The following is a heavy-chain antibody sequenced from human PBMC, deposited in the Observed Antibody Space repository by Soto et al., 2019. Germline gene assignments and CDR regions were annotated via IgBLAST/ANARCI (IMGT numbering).Heavy chain of an antibody. CDR3: TTPGYGDYVHYYYYGMDV. D-gene: IGHD4-17*01. V-gene: IGHV3-15*07. Sequence: GGSLRLSCAASGFTFSNAWMNWVRQAPGKGLEWVGRIKSKTDGGTTDYAAPVKGRFTISRDDSKNTLYLQMNSLKTEDTAVYYCTTPGYGDYVHYYYYGMDVWGQGTTVTVSS. CDR1: GFTFSNAW. CDR2: IKSKTDGGTT. J-gene: IGHJ6*02.